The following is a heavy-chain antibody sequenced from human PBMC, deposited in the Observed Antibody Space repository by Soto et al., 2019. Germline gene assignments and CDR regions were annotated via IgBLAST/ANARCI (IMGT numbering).Heavy chain of an antibody. D-gene: IGHD3-9*01. CDR1: GGSISSYY. CDR2: IYYSGST. V-gene: IGHV4-59*12. CDR3: AREGVTYDILTGYYPDYYYYGMDV. Sequence: SETLCLTCTVSGGSISSYYWSWIRQPPGKGLEWIGYIYYSGSTNYNPSLKSRVTISVDTSKNQFSLKLSSVTAADTAVYYCAREGVTYDILTGYYPDYYYYGMDVWGQGTTVTVSS. J-gene: IGHJ6*02.